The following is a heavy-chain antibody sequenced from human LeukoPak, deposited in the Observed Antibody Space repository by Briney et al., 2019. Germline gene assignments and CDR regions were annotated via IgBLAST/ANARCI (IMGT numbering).Heavy chain of an antibody. D-gene: IGHD3-9*01. J-gene: IGHJ4*02. V-gene: IGHV1-69*01. CDR3: ARDNDDLLTGYPIDY. CDR2: IIPIFGTA. CDR1: GGTFSSYA. Sequence: SVKVSCKASGGTFSSYAISWVRQAPGQGLEWMGGIIPIFGTANYAQKFQGRVTITADESTSTAYMELSSLRSEDTAVYYCARDNDDLLTGYPIDYWGQGTLVTVSS.